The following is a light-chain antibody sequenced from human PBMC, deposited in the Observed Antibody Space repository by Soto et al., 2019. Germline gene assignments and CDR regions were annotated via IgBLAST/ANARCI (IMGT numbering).Light chain of an antibody. CDR1: NIGSKS. J-gene: IGLJ2*01. V-gene: IGLV3-21*04. Sequence: SYELTQPPSVSVAPGKTARITWGGNNIGSKSVHWYQQKPGQAPVLVIYYDSDRPSGIPERFSGSNSGNTATLTISRVEAGDEADYYCQVWDSSSDLRVFGGGTKLTVL. CDR2: YDS. CDR3: QVWDSSSDLRV.